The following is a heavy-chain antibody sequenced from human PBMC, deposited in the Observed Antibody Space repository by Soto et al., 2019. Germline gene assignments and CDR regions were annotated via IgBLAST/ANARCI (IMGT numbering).Heavy chain of an antibody. J-gene: IGHJ5*02. CDR1: GFIFENFG. D-gene: IGHD1-26*01. V-gene: IGHV3-23*01. CDR2: ISGSGFKK. CDR3: AKNQGVELVPLATVDWFDP. Sequence: GGSLRLSCAASGFIFENFGMSWVRQAPGKGLEWISSISGSGFKKYYADSVKGRSTISRDNSKSTVYLELNNLSAEDTAVYHCAKNQGVELVPLATVDWFDPWGQGSVVTVSS.